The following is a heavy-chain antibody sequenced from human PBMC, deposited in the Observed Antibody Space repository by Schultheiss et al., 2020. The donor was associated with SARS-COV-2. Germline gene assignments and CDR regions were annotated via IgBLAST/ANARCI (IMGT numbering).Heavy chain of an antibody. CDR3: ARDIVATTTLDY. Sequence: SETLSLTCTVSGGSISSYYWSWIRQPPGKGLEWIGYIYYSGSTNYNPSLKSRVTISVDTSKNQFSLKLSSVTAADTAVYYCARDIVATTTLDYWGQGTLVTVSS. V-gene: IGHV4-59*12. CDR2: IYYSGST. CDR1: GGSISSYY. J-gene: IGHJ4*02. D-gene: IGHD5-12*01.